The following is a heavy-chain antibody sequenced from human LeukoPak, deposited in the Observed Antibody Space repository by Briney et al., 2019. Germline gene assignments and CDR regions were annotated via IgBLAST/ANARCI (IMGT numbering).Heavy chain of an antibody. CDR3: ARVRVFYSYFDY. CDR2: IYYSGST. Sequence: SETLSRTCTVSGGSISSGDYYWSWIRQPPGKGLEWIGYIYYSGSTCYNPSLKSRVTISVDTSKNQFSLKLSSVTAADTAVYYCARVRVFYSYFDYWGQGTLVTVSS. V-gene: IGHV4-30-4*01. CDR1: GGSISSGDYY. J-gene: IGHJ4*02. D-gene: IGHD4-11*01.